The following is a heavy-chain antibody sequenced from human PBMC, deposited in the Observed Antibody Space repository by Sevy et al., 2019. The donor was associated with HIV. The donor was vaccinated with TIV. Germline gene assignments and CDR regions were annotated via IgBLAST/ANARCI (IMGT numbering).Heavy chain of an antibody. Sequence: GGSLRLSCAASGFSFDRFAMHWVRQAPGKGLEWVALISYDGGNKYYADFVRGRFSISRDNSKNTLFLQMNRLSPEDTGIYYCAKIPRGYSYASFLDSWGQRTPVTVSS. CDR3: AKIPRGYSYASFLDS. D-gene: IGHD5-18*01. CDR2: ISYDGGNK. J-gene: IGHJ4*02. CDR1: GFSFDRFA. V-gene: IGHV3-30*18.